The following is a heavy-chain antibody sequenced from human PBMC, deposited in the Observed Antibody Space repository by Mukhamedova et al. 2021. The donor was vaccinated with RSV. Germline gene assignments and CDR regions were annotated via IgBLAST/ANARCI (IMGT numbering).Heavy chain of an antibody. CDR2: IGTTTGTT. Sequence: MGWVRQAPGKGLEWVSTIGTTTGTTFYADSVRGRFTTSRDNSKKTLYLQMNSLRAEDTANYYCAKENGYEHWGQGTLVTVSS. D-gene: IGHD3-22*01. CDR3: AKENGYEH. V-gene: IGHV3-23*01. J-gene: IGHJ4*02.